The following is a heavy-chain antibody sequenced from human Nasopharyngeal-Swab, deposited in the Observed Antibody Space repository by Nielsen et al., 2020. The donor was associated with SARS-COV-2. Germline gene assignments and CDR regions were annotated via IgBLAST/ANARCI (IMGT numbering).Heavy chain of an antibody. Sequence: GGSLRLSCAASGFTFSSYAMSWVRQAPGKGLQWVSTLGTAGDTYYADSVKGRFTISRDNSKNTLYLQMNSLRAEDTAVYYCAKKTVGTYPFDYWGQGTLVTLSS. D-gene: IGHD3-16*02. CDR1: GFTFSSYA. CDR3: AKKTVGTYPFDY. CDR2: LGTAGDT. V-gene: IGHV3-23*01. J-gene: IGHJ4*02.